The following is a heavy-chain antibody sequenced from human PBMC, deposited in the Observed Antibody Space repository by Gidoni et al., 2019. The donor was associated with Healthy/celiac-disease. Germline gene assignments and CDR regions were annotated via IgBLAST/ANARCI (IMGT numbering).Heavy chain of an antibody. CDR1: GFTFSSYA. D-gene: IGHD1-1*01. CDR2: ISGSGGST. V-gene: IGHV3-23*01. CDR3: AKDYNWNDGAFDI. J-gene: IGHJ3*02. Sequence: EVQLLESGGGLVQPGGSLRLSCAASGFTFSSYAMSWVRQAPGKGLEWVSAISGSGGSTYYADSVKGRFTIFRDNSKNTLYLQMNSLRAEDTAVYYCAKDYNWNDGAFDIWGQGTMVTVSS.